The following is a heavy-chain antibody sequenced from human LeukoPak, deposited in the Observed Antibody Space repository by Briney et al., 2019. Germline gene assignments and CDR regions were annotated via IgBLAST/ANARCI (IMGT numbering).Heavy chain of an antibody. CDR2: IKQDGSEK. D-gene: IGHD6-19*01. J-gene: IGHJ4*02. CDR1: GFTFSSCC. V-gene: IGHV3-7*01. Sequence: GSLRLSCAASGFTFSSCCMSWVRQAPGKGLEWVANIKQDGSEKYFVDSVKGRFTISRDNAKNSLYLQMNSLRAEDTAVYYCVSASGSGWYGDYWGQGTLVTVSS. CDR3: VSASGSGWYGDY.